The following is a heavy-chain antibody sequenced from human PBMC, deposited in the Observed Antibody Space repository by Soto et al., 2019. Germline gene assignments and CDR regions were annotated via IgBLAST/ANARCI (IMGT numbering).Heavy chain of an antibody. V-gene: IGHV4-59*01. CDR3: ARSPTAVAGFFDS. D-gene: IGHD6-19*01. Sequence: SETLSLTCTVSGGSISSYYWSWIRQPPGKGLEWIGYIYYSGSTNYNPSLKSRVTVSVDTSKNQFSLKVSSVTAADTAVYYCARSPTAVAGFFDSWGHGTLVTVSS. J-gene: IGHJ4*01. CDR2: IYYSGST. CDR1: GGSISSYY.